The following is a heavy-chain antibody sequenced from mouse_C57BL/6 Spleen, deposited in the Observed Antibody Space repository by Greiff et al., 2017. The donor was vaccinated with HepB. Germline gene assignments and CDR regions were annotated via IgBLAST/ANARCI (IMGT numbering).Heavy chain of an antibody. CDR3: ARHLYDSYAMDY. Sequence: QVQLQQPGAELVKPGASVKLSCKASGYTFTSYWMHWVKQRPGQGLEWIGMIHPNSGSTNYNEKFKSKATLTVDKSSSTAYMQRSSLTTEDSAVYYCARHLYDSYAMDYWGQGTSVTVSS. CDR2: IHPNSGST. D-gene: IGHD2-3*01. CDR1: GYTFTSYW. J-gene: IGHJ4*01. V-gene: IGHV1-64*01.